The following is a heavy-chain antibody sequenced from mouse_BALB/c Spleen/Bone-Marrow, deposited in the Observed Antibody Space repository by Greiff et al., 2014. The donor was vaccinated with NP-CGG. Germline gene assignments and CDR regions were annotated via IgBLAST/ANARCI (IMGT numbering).Heavy chain of an antibody. CDR1: GFTFGSFG. J-gene: IGHJ2*01. D-gene: IGHD4-1*01. CDR3: TRGGNWEDFDY. CDR2: ISSGSSTI. Sequence: EVQLVESGGGLVQPGGSRKLSCAASGFTFGSFGMHWVRQAPERGLEWVAYISSGSSTIFYADTVKGRFTISRDNPKYTLFLQMTSLRSEDTAMYYCTRGGNWEDFDYWGQGTTLTVSS. V-gene: IGHV5-17*02.